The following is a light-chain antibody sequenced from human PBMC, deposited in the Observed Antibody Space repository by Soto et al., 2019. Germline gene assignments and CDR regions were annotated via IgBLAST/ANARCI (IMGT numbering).Light chain of an antibody. CDR3: QVWDSYSIHWV. Sequence: SYELTQAPSVSMAPGKTAKITCGADNIGSKSVHWYQQKSGQAPVLVIYHDESRPSGIPERFSGSNAGNTATLTISRVEAGDEADYYCQVWDSYSIHWVFGGGTKLTVL. CDR1: NIGSKS. V-gene: IGLV3-21*04. J-gene: IGLJ3*02. CDR2: HDE.